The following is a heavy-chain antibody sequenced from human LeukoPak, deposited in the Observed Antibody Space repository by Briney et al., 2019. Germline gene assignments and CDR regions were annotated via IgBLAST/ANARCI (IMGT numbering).Heavy chain of an antibody. J-gene: IGHJ4*02. CDR1: GYTFTGYY. Sequence: GASVKVSCKASGYTFTGYYMHWVRQAPGQGLEWMGWINPNSGGTNYAQEFQGRVTMTRDTSISTAYMQLSWLRSDDTAVYYCASRMLATIIEYWGQGTLVTVSS. V-gene: IGHV1-2*02. CDR2: INPNSGGT. D-gene: IGHD5-24*01. CDR3: ASRMLATIIEY.